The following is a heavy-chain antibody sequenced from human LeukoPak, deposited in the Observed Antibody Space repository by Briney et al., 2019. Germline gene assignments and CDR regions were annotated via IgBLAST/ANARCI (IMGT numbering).Heavy chain of an antibody. CDR2: IDTSGST. D-gene: IGHD1-26*01. Sequence: SETLSLTCSVSGVSISSYYWTWFRQSAGGGLEWIGRIDTSGSTNYNPSLKSRVTMSADTSNNQFSLKLMSVTAADTAVYYCARGQWEIDYWGQGTLVTVSP. CDR3: ARGQWEIDY. V-gene: IGHV4-4*07. CDR1: GVSISSYY. J-gene: IGHJ4*02.